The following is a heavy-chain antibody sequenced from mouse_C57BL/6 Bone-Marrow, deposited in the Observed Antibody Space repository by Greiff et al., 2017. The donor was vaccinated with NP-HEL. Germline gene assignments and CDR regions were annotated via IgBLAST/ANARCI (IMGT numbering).Heavy chain of an antibody. CDR3: TTFPLRIYYDPAWFAY. V-gene: IGHV14-4*01. Sequence: EVQLQQSGAELVRPGASVKLSCTASGFNIKDDYMHWVKQRPEQGLEWIGWIDPENGDTEYASKFQGKATITADTSSNTAYLQLSSLTSEDTAVYYCTTFPLRIYYDPAWFAYWGQGTLVTVSA. CDR1: GFNIKDDY. J-gene: IGHJ3*01. D-gene: IGHD2-4*01. CDR2: IDPENGDT.